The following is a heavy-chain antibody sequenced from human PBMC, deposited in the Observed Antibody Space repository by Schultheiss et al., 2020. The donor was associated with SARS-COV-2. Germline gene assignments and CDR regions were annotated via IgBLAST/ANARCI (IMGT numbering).Heavy chain of an antibody. D-gene: IGHD2-21*02. Sequence: ASVKVSCKASGYTFTSYGISWVRQAPGQGLEWMGWISAYNGNTNYAQKLQGRVTMTRATSTSTVYMELSSLRSEDTAVYYCATNKPYGDSNDYWGQGTLVTVSS. CDR3: ATNKPYGDSNDY. CDR1: GYTFTSYG. CDR2: ISAYNGNT. V-gene: IGHV1-18*01. J-gene: IGHJ4*02.